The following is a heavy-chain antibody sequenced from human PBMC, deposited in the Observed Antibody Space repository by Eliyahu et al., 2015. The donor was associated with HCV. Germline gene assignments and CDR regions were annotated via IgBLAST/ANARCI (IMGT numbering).Heavy chain of an antibody. J-gene: IGHJ1*01. V-gene: IGHV3-30*02. Sequence: QVQLVESGGGVVQPGGSLRLSCAXSGFTFXSYGMHWVRQAPGKGLEWVAFIRYDGSNKYYADSVKGRFTISRDNSKNTLYLQMNSLRAEDTAVYYCAKGYCSGGSCGYFQHWGQGTLVTVSS. CDR1: GFTFXSYG. CDR2: IRYDGSNK. CDR3: AKGYCSGGSCGYFQH. D-gene: IGHD2-15*01.